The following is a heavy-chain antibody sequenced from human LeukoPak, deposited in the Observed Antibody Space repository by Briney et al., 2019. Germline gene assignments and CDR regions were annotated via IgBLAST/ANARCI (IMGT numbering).Heavy chain of an antibody. D-gene: IGHD2-2*01. CDR2: MNSDGSST. Sequence: QAGGSLRLSCAASGFIFSSYWMHWVRQAPGKGPVWVSSMNSDGSSTTYADSVKGRFTISRDNAKNTLYLQMNSLRGDDTAVYYCSTTSGYWGQGTLVTVSS. V-gene: IGHV3-74*03. J-gene: IGHJ4*02. CDR1: GFIFSSYW. CDR3: STTSGY.